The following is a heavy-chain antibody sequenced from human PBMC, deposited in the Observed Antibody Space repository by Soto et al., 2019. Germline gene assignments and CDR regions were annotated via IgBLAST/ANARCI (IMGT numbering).Heavy chain of an antibody. CDR2: IIPIFGTA. Sequence: QVQLVQSGAEVKKPGSSVKVSCKASGGTFSSYAIRWVRQAPGQGLEWMGGIIPIFGTANYAQKFQGRVTITAEESTSTAYMERSSLRYEDTAVYYCARGGGELLPPFDYWGQGTLVTVSS. CDR1: GGTFSSYA. V-gene: IGHV1-69*01. D-gene: IGHD1-26*01. CDR3: ARGGGELLPPFDY. J-gene: IGHJ4*02.